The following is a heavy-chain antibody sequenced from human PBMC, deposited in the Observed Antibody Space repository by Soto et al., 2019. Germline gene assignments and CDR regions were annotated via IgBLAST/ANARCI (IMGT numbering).Heavy chain of an antibody. CDR2: ISYDGSNK. V-gene: IGHV3-30*18. D-gene: IGHD1-26*01. J-gene: IGHJ6*02. CDR1: GVTFSSYG. Sequence: QVQLVESGGGVVQPGRSLRLSCAASGVTFSSYGMHWVRQAPGKGLEWVAVISYDGSNKYYADSVKGRFTISSDNSKNTLHLQMTSLRAEDTAVYYCAKDWAGWELWPYYGMDVWGQGTTVTVSS. CDR3: AKDWAGWELWPYYGMDV.